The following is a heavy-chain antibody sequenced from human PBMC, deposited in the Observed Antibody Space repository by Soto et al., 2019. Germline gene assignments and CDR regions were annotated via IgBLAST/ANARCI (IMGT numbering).Heavy chain of an antibody. D-gene: IGHD1-26*01. Sequence: QVTLKEPGPVLVKPTETLTLTCTVSGFSLSNARMGVSWIRQPPGTALEWLAHIFSNDEKSYSTSLKSRLTTSKDTSKSQVVLTMTNMDPVDTATYYCARHGRGVGARPLDYWGQGTLVTVSS. V-gene: IGHV2-26*01. CDR2: IFSNDEK. J-gene: IGHJ4*02. CDR1: GFSLSNARMG. CDR3: ARHGRGVGARPLDY.